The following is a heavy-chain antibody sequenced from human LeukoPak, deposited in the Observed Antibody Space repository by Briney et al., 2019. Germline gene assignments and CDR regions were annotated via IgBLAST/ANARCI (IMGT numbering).Heavy chain of an antibody. J-gene: IGHJ4*02. Sequence: SVKVSCKTSGYTFTDYYIHWMRQAPGQGLEWMGWINSNSGGTSYAQKFQGRVTLTRDMPTRTAFMELNRLTSDDTAVYYCARTSIAARRADFDYWGQGTVVTVSS. CDR2: INSNSGGT. D-gene: IGHD6-6*01. CDR3: ARTSIAARRADFDY. CDR1: GYTFTDYY. V-gene: IGHV1-2*02.